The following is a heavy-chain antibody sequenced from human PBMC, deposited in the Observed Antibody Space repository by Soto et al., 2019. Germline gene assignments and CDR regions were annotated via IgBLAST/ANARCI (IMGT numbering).Heavy chain of an antibody. CDR1: GFTFSSYG. V-gene: IGHV3-30*18. J-gene: IGHJ4*02. CDR2: IIYDGSTK. CDR3: AKDRMGAGVRGYFDY. Sequence: QVQLVESGGGVVQPGRSLRLSCAASGFTFSSYGMHCVRQAPGEGLEWVAVIIYDGSTKYYADSVKGRFTISRDNSKSTLYLQMNSLRAEDTAVYYCAKDRMGAGVRGYFDYWGQGTLVTVSS. D-gene: IGHD3-10*01.